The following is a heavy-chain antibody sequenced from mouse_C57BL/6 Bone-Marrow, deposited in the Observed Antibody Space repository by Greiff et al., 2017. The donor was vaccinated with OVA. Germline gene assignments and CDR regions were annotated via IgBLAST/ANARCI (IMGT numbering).Heavy chain of an antibody. CDR1: GYTFTSYW. J-gene: IGHJ3*01. V-gene: IGHV1-64*01. CDR2: IHPNSGST. Sequence: QVQLKQPGAELVKPGASVKLSCKASGYTFTSYWMHWVKQRPGQGLEWIGMIHPNSGSTNYNEKFKSKATLTVDKSSSTAYMQLSSLTSEDSAVYYCAKIYYDYDGGYWGQGTLVTVSA. D-gene: IGHD2-4*01. CDR3: AKIYYDYDGGY.